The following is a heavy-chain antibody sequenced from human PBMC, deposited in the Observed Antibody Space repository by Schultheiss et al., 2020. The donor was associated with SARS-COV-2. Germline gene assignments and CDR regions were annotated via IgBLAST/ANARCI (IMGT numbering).Heavy chain of an antibody. CDR2: IKQDGSEK. J-gene: IGHJ3*02. Sequence: GESLKISCAASGFTFSSYWMSWVRQAPGKGLEWVANIKQDGSEKYYVDSVKGRFTISRDNAKNSLYLQMNSLRAEDTAVYYCARLTELRGFDIWGQGTMVTVSS. D-gene: IGHD1-7*01. V-gene: IGHV3-7*01. CDR1: GFTFSSYW. CDR3: ARLTELRGFDI.